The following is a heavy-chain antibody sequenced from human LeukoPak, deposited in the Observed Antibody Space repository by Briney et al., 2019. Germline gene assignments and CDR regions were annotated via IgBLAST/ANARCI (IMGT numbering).Heavy chain of an antibody. V-gene: IGHV3-23*01. CDR2: ISGGGGST. Sequence: PGGSLRLSCAASGFTFKTHAMNWVRQAPGKGLGWVSTISGGGGSTYYADSVKGRFTISRDNAKNTLYLQMNSLRVEDTAVYYCARGRPHGNDYWGQGTLVTVSS. CDR3: ARGRPHGNDY. D-gene: IGHD4-23*01. CDR1: GFTFKTHA. J-gene: IGHJ4*02.